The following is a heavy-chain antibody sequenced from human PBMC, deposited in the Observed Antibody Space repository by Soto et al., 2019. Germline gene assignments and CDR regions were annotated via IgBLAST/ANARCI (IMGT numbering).Heavy chain of an antibody. CDR2: ISSSGSTT. CDR1: GFTFSTYS. J-gene: IGHJ4*02. V-gene: IGHV3-48*01. Sequence: EVQLVESGGGLVQPGGSLRLSCAASGFTFSTYSMNWVRQAPGKGLEWVSYISSSGSTTYYADPVKGRFTISRDNAKNSLYLQMNSLRAEDTAMYYCARDQFWTPDYWGQGTLVTVSS. CDR3: ARDQFWTPDY. D-gene: IGHD1-1*01.